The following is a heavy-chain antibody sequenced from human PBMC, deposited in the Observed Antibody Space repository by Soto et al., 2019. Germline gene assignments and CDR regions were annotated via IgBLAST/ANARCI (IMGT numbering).Heavy chain of an antibody. Sequence: SETLSLTCAVYGGSFSSSSYYWGWIRQPPGKGLEWIGSIYYSGSTYYNPSLKSRVTISVDTSKNQFSLKLSSVTAADTAVYYCARQIAAAGTSYFDYWGQGTLVTVSS. CDR3: ARQIAAAGTSYFDY. J-gene: IGHJ4*02. CDR1: GGSFSSSSYY. V-gene: IGHV4-39*01. CDR2: IYYSGST. D-gene: IGHD6-13*01.